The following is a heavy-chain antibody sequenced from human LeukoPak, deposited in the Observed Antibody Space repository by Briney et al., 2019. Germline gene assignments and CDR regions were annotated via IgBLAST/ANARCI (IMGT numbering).Heavy chain of an antibody. D-gene: IGHD3-3*01. Sequence: PSETLSLTCTFSGGSISSGDYYWSWIRQPPGKGLEWIGYIYYSGSTYYNPSLKSRVTISVDTSKNQFSLKLSSVTAADTAVYYCARSIRFLEWLLNYWGQGTLVTVSS. CDR3: ARSIRFLEWLLNY. V-gene: IGHV4-30-4*08. J-gene: IGHJ4*02. CDR1: GGSISSGDYY. CDR2: IYYSGST.